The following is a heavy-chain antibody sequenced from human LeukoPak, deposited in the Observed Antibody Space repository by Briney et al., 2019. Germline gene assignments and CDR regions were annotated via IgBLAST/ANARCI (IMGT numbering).Heavy chain of an antibody. CDR1: GGSISSYY. Sequence: PSETLSLTCTVSGGSISSYYWSWIRQPAGKGLEWIGRIYTSGSTNYNPSLKSRVTMSVDTSKNQFSLKLSSVTAADTAVYYCARGVTIFGLLPYYYYYMDVWGKGTTVTVSS. CDR3: ARGVTIFGLLPYYYYYMDV. V-gene: IGHV4-4*07. D-gene: IGHD3-3*01. J-gene: IGHJ6*03. CDR2: IYTSGST.